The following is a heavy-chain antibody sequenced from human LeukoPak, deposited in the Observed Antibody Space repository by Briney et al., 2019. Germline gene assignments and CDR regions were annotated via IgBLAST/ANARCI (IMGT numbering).Heavy chain of an antibody. CDR2: IISSSSYI. CDR1: GFTFSSYS. J-gene: IGHJ6*02. CDR3: ARDSIVSLSTYYYYYGMDV. D-gene: IGHD2-15*01. Sequence: GGSLRLSCAASGFTFSSYSMNWVRQAPGKGLEWVSSIISSSSYIYYADSVKGRFTISRDNAKKSLYLQMTRLRAEDTAVYYCARDSIVSLSTYYYYYGMDVWGQGTTVTVS. V-gene: IGHV3-21*01.